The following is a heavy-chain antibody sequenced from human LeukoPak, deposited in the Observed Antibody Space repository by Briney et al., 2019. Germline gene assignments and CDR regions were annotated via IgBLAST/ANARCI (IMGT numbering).Heavy chain of an antibody. CDR1: GFTFSSYA. CDR2: ISGSGGST. J-gene: IGHJ4*02. Sequence: GASLRLSCAASGFTFSSYAMSWVRQAPGKGLEWVSAISGSGGSTYYADSVKGRFTISRDNSKNTLYLQMSSLRAEDTAVYYCAKDLDCSSTSCDRDYWGQGTLVTVSS. V-gene: IGHV3-23*01. CDR3: AKDLDCSSTSCDRDY. D-gene: IGHD2-2*02.